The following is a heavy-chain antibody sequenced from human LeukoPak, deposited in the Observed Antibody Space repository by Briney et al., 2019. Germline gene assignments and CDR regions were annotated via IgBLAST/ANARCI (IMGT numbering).Heavy chain of an antibody. V-gene: IGHV4-4*07. J-gene: IGHJ5*02. CDR2: IHGSGST. Sequence: PSETLSLTCTASGDSISSFFWGWIRQPPRKGLEWIGRIHGSGSTNYNPSLRSRVTMSVDTSKNQFSLKLNSVTAADTAVYYCAKWHIENLVRWFDPWGQGTLVTVSS. D-gene: IGHD2-21*01. CDR1: GDSISSFF. CDR3: AKWHIENLVRWFDP.